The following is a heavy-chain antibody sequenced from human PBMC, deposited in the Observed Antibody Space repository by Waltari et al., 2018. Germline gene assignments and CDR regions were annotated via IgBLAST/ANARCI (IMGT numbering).Heavy chain of an antibody. J-gene: IGHJ5*02. CDR1: GFTFSTYW. CDR3: ARVKDARFDA. V-gene: IGHV3-7*01. D-gene: IGHD2-2*01. CDR2: IKQDGSEK. Sequence: EVQLVESGGGLVQPGGSLRLSCAASGFTFSTYWMSWVRQAPGKGLEWVANIKQDGSEKYYVDSMKGRFTISRDNAKNSLYLQMSSLRAEDTAVYYCARVKDARFDAWGQGTLVTVSS.